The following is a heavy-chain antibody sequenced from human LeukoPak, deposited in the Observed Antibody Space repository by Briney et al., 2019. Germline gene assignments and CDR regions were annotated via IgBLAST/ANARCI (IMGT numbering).Heavy chain of an antibody. D-gene: IGHD3/OR15-3a*01. CDR3: ARVDYPYYYYYMYV. V-gene: IGHV3-48*01. CDR1: GFAFSSYS. J-gene: IGHJ6*03. CDR2: ISSSSSTI. Sequence: PGGSLRLSCAASGFAFSSYSMNWVRQAPGKGLEWVSYISSSSSTIYYADSVKGRFTISRDNAKNSLYLQMNSLRAEDTAVYYCARVDYPYYYYYMYVWGKGTTVTVSS.